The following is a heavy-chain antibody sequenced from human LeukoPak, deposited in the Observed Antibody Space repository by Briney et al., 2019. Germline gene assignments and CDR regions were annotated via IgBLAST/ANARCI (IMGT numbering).Heavy chain of an antibody. CDR1: GFTFSAYG. CDR2: IRYDGSNK. D-gene: IGHD4-17*01. Sequence: GESLKISCAASGFTFSAYGMHWVRQAPGKGLEWVAFIRYDGSNKYYADSLRGRFTISRDNSKNTLYLQMNSLTAEDTAVYYCAKRMGPMVTTGDRPLDYWGQGILVTVSS. CDR3: AKRMGPMVTTGDRPLDY. J-gene: IGHJ4*02. V-gene: IGHV3-30*02.